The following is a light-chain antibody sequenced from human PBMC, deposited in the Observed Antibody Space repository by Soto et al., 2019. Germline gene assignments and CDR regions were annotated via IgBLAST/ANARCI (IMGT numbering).Light chain of an antibody. CDR2: GAS. Sequence: EIVLTQSPGTLSLSPGERATLSCRASQSVSSSYLAWYQQKPGQAPRLLIYGASSRATGIPDRFSGSGSGTDFTLTISRLETEDFAVYYCQHQDTFGQGTKLEIK. CDR3: QHQDT. CDR1: QSVSSSY. J-gene: IGKJ2*01. V-gene: IGKV3-20*01.